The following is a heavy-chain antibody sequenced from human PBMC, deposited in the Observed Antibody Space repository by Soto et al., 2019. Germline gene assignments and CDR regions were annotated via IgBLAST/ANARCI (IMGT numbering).Heavy chain of an antibody. CDR1: GYAFGAYY. D-gene: IGHD2-8*01. V-gene: IGHV1-2*02. CDR2: INPHGGGA. CDR3: AKDRVRTPNGVDSFDV. Sequence: QVQLVQSGAEVKKPGASVKVSCKASGYAFGAYYIYWVRQAPGQGLEWMGYINPHGGGARYVQEFRDRLTITKDTPKDTAYMELRSLTSDDTAIYYCAKDRVRTPNGVDSFDVWGQGTSVTVS. J-gene: IGHJ3*01.